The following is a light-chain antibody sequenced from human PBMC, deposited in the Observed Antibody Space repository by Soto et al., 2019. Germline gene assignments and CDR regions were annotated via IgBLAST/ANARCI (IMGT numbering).Light chain of an antibody. CDR2: AAS. CDR3: QQRYSTPST. V-gene: IGKV1-39*01. CDR1: QSISCY. J-gene: IGKJ2*01. Sequence: DIPMTQSPSSLSASVGDRVTITCRASQSISCYLNWYQQKPGKAPKLLIYAASSLQSGVPSRFSGSGSGTDFALTISSLQPEDFATYYGQQRYSTPSTFGRGPKLEI.